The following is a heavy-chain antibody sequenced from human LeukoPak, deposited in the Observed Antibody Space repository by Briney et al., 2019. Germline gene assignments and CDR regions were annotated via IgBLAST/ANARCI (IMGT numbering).Heavy chain of an antibody. Sequence: GGSLRLSCAASGFTFSTYSMNWVRQAPGKGLEWVSYISASSSTIYYADSMKGRFTISRDNAKNSLYLQTNSLRAEDTAVYYCARDLGGHYDYVWGSYRGGYFDYWGQGTLVTVSS. J-gene: IGHJ4*02. CDR2: ISASSSTI. D-gene: IGHD3-16*01. V-gene: IGHV3-48*01. CDR1: GFTFSTYS. CDR3: ARDLGGHYDYVWGSYRGGYFDY.